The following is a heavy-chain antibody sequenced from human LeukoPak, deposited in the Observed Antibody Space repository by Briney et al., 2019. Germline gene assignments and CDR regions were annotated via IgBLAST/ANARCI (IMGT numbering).Heavy chain of an antibody. CDR3: ARGRRSYWLTSDY. CDR2: IDHSGSA. Sequence: SSETLSLTCVVDGGSFSGFHWSWIRQPPGKGLEWIGEIDHSGSANYKPSLKSRVTISVDTSKNQFSMKLSSVTAADTAVYNCARGRRSYWLTSDYWGQGTLVTVSS. D-gene: IGHD2-8*02. J-gene: IGHJ4*02. V-gene: IGHV4-34*01. CDR1: GGSFSGFH.